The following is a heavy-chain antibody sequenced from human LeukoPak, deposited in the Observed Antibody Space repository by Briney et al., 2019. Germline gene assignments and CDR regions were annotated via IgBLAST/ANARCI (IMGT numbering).Heavy chain of an antibody. Sequence: PSETLSLTCTVSGGSISSYYWSWIRQPPGKGLEWIGYIYYSGSTNYNPSLKSRVTISVDTSKNQFSLKLSSVTAADTAVYYCARGQYSSSWDYWYFDLWGRGTLVTVSS. J-gene: IGHJ2*01. CDR1: GGSISSYY. D-gene: IGHD6-13*01. V-gene: IGHV4-59*01. CDR2: IYYSGST. CDR3: ARGQYSSSWDYWYFDL.